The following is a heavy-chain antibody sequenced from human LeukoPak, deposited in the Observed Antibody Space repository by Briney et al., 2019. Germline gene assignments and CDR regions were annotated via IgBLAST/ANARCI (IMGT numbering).Heavy chain of an antibody. Sequence: GRSLRLSCAASGFIFSSYWMSWVRQAPGKGMEWVANIKQDGSEKYYVDSVRGRFTISRDNAKNSLYLQMNSLRAEDTAVHYCAGCSSTSCYGNWFDPWGQGTLVTVSS. V-gene: IGHV3-7*01. D-gene: IGHD2-2*01. CDR2: IKQDGSEK. CDR1: GFIFSSYW. CDR3: AGCSSTSCYGNWFDP. J-gene: IGHJ5*02.